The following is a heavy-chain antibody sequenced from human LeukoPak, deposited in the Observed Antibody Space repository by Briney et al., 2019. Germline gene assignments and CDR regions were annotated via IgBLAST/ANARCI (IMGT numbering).Heavy chain of an antibody. J-gene: IGHJ3*02. CDR2: IYSGGST. D-gene: IGHD3-10*01. CDR3: ARDRITMVRGVITHDAFDI. Sequence: PGGSLRLSCAASGFTVSSNYMTWVRQAPGKGLEWVSVIYSGGSTYYADSVKGRFTISRDNSENTLYLQMNSLRAEDTAVYYCARDRITMVRGVITHDAFDIWGQGTMVTVSS. CDR1: GFTVSSNY. V-gene: IGHV3-66*01.